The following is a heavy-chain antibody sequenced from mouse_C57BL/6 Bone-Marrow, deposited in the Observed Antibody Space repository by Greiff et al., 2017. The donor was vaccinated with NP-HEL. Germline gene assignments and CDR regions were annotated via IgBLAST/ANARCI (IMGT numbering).Heavy chain of an antibody. CDR2: IDPANGHT. J-gene: IGHJ2*01. CDR3: ARDYGLGRRYFDY. CDR1: GFNIKNTY. Sequence: VQLKQSVAELVRPGASVKLSCTASGFNIKNTYMHWVKQRPEQGLEWIGRIDPANGHTKYAPKFQGKATITADTSSNTAYLQLSSLTSEDTAIYYCARDYGLGRRYFDYWGQGTTLTVSS. V-gene: IGHV14-3*01. D-gene: IGHD4-1*01.